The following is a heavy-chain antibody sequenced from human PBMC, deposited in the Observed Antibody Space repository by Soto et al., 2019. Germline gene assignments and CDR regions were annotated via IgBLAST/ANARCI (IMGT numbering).Heavy chain of an antibody. CDR2: ISAYNGNT. CDR3: ARDLRIAVAGGPGY. D-gene: IGHD6-19*01. J-gene: IGHJ4*02. CDR1: GYTLTSYG. V-gene: IGHV1-18*04. Sequence: ASVKVSCKASGYTLTSYGISWVRQAHGRGLEWMGWISAYNGNTNGAQKLEARDTMRGDTATSTAYVELRVLRSDDRAVYYCARDLRIAVAGGPGYWGQGTLVTVAS.